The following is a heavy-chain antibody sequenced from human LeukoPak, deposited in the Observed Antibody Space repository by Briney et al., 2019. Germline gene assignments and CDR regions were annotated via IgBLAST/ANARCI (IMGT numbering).Heavy chain of an antibody. CDR1: GYTFTRHD. D-gene: IGHD2-15*01. CDR2: INPSSGKT. CDR3: VRHHTATFDY. Sequence: ASVKVSCRASGYTFTRHDINWVRQATGQGPEWMGYINPSSGKTGYLQKFQGRIIITRDTSISTVYMELSSLTSEDTALYYCVRHHTATFDYWGQGALVTVSS. V-gene: IGHV1-8*03. J-gene: IGHJ4*02.